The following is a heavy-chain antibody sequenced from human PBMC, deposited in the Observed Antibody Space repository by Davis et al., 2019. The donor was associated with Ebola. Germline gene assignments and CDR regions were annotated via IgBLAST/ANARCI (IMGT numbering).Heavy chain of an antibody. J-gene: IGHJ6*02. CDR3: ARVNSKNTIFGVVISRDYYGMDV. CDR2: IDHSGST. Sequence: PSETLSLTCTVSGYSISSGYFWGWIRQPPGKGLEWIGSIDHSGSTYYNPSLESRVTMSVDTSKNHFSLNLSSMTAADTAVYYCARVNSKNTIFGVVISRDYYGMDVWGQGTTVTVSS. CDR1: GYSISSGYF. V-gene: IGHV4-38-2*02. D-gene: IGHD3-3*01.